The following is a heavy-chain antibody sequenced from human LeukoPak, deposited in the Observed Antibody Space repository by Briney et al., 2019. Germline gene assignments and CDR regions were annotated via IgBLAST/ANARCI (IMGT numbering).Heavy chain of an antibody. J-gene: IGHJ4*02. CDR3: ARAGEDFWSGYYPDY. CDR1: GGSISSGDYY. D-gene: IGHD3-3*01. CDR2: IYYSGST. V-gene: IGHV4-30-4*08. Sequence: SETLSLTCTVSGGSISSGDYYWSWIRQPPGKGLEWIGYIYYSGSTYYNPSLKSRVTISVDTSKNQFSLKLSSVTAADTAVYYCARAGEDFWSGYYPDYLGQGTLVTVSS.